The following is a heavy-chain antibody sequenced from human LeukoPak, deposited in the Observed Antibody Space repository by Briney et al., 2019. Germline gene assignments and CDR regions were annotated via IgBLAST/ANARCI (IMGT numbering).Heavy chain of an antibody. CDR2: ISGSGGST. V-gene: IGHV3-23*01. Sequence: PGGSLRLSCAASGFTFSSYGMSWVRQAPGKGLEWVSAISGSGGSTYYADSVKGRFTISRDNSKNTLYLQMNSLRAEDTAVYYCAKDADCGGDCFPDYWGRGTLVTVSS. CDR1: GFTFSSYG. J-gene: IGHJ4*02. CDR3: AKDADCGGDCFPDY. D-gene: IGHD2-21*02.